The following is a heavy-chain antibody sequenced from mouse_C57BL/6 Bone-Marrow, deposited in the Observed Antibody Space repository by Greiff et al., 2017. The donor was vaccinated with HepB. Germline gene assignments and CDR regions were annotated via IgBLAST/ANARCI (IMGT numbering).Heavy chain of an antibody. J-gene: IGHJ3*01. V-gene: IGHV1-81*01. Sequence: QVQLQQSGAELARPGASVKLSCTASGYTFTSYGISWVKQRTGQGLEWIGEIYPRSGNTYYNEKFKGKATLTADKSSSTAYMELRSLTSEDSAVYFYARPLYGYDPPPAWVAYWGQGTLVTVAA. CDR1: GYTFTSYG. D-gene: IGHD2-2*01. CDR3: ARPLYGYDPPPAWVAY. CDR2: IYPRSGNT.